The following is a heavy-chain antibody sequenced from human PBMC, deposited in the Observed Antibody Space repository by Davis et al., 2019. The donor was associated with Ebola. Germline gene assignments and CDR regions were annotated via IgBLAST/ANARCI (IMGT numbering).Heavy chain of an antibody. CDR2: MNPNSGNT. J-gene: IGHJ4*02. D-gene: IGHD4-17*01. CDR3: TRSVWCARSVCDIDYGDYIDY. V-gene: IGHV1-8*01. CDR1: GYRLSHYD. Sequence: AASVTVSCKASGYRLSHYDINWVRQAPGQGLEWTGWMNPNSGNTGHAQKFQGRLSMTRNTPTNTAYMELSSLTSEDTAIYYCTRSVWCARSVCDIDYGDYIDYWGQGTPVTVSS.